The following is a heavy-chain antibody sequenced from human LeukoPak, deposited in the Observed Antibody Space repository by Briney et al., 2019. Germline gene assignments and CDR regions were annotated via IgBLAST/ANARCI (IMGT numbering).Heavy chain of an antibody. CDR3: ARTSGYDSYFDY. D-gene: IGHD5-12*01. CDR2: ISSGSTYI. V-gene: IGHV3-21*01. Sequence: GGSLRLSCAASGFSFSSYYVNWVRQAPGKGLEWVSCISSGSTYIYYADSVRGRFAISRDNAKSSLYLQMNSLRDEDTAVYYCARTSGYDSYFDYWGQGTLVTVSS. J-gene: IGHJ4*02. CDR1: GFSFSSYY.